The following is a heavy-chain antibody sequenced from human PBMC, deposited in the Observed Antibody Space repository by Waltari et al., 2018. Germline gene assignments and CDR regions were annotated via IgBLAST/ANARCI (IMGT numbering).Heavy chain of an antibody. V-gene: IGHV4-59*01. CDR2: IYYSWST. D-gene: IGHD4-4*01. Sequence: QVQLQESGPGLVKPSETLSLTCTVSGGSISSYYCSCIRQPPGKGLEWIGYIYYSWSTNYNPCLQGRATISVDTSKNRSSPKLSAVRAADTAVYYCARVGVKLQYGYYYMDVWGQWTTVTVSS. CDR1: GGSISSYY. CDR3: ARVGVKLQYGYYYMDV. J-gene: IGHJ6*03.